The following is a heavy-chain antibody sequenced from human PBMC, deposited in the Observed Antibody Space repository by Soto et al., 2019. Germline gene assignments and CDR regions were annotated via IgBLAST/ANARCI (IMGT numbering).Heavy chain of an antibody. CDR3: ARESEDLPSNFDY. J-gene: IGHJ4*02. V-gene: IGHV3-21*06. CDR2: ISSTTNYI. Sequence: GGSLRLSCAASGFTFTRYSMNWVRQAPGKGLEWVSSISSTTNYIYYGDSMKGRFTISRDNAKNSLYLEMNSLRAEDTAVYYCARESEDLPSNFDYWGQGTLVTVSS. CDR1: GFTFTRYS.